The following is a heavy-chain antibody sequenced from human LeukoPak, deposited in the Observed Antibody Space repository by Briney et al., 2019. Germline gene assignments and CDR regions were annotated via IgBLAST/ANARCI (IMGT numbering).Heavy chain of an antibody. J-gene: IGHJ3*02. CDR2: IYYSGST. CDR3: AELSSSWYGDAFDI. D-gene: IGHD6-13*01. Sequence: SETLSLTCTVSGGSISSSSYYWGWIRQPPGKGLEWIGSIYYSGSTYYNPSLKSRVTISVDTSKNQFSLKLSSVTAADTAVYYCAELSSSWYGDAFDIWGQGTMVTVSS. CDR1: GGSISSSSYY. V-gene: IGHV4-39*07.